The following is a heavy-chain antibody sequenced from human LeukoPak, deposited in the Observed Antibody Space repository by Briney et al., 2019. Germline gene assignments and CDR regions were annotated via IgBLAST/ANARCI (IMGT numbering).Heavy chain of an antibody. Sequence: GRSLRLSCAASGFTFSSYGMHWVRQAPGKGLEWVAVIWYDGGNKYYADSVKGRFTISRDNSKNTLYLQMNSLRTEDTAVYYCARDVQWRFDYWGQGTLVTVSS. CDR2: IWYDGGNK. J-gene: IGHJ4*02. D-gene: IGHD6-19*01. CDR1: GFTFSSYG. V-gene: IGHV3-33*01. CDR3: ARDVQWRFDY.